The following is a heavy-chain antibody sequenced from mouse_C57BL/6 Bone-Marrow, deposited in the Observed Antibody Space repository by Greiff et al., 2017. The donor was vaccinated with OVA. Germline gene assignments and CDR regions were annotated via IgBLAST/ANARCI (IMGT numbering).Heavy chain of an antibody. Sequence: EVQLQESGAELVRPGASVKLSCTASGFNIKDDYMHWVKQRPEQGLEWIGWIDPANGDTEYASKFQGKATITADTSSNTAYLQLSSLTSEDTAVYYGTSYGNLDYWGQGTTLTVSS. D-gene: IGHD2-1*01. CDR3: TSYGNLDY. CDR1: GFNIKDDY. V-gene: IGHV14-4*01. J-gene: IGHJ2*01. CDR2: IDPANGDT.